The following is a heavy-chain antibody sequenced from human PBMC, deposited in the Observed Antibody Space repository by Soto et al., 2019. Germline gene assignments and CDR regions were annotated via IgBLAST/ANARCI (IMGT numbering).Heavy chain of an antibody. CDR2: INPNSGGT. Sequence: QVQLVQSGAEVKKSGASVKVSCKASGYTFTGYYMHWVRQAPGQGLEWMGWINPNSGGTNYAQKFQGRVTMTRDTSISTAYMELSRLRSDDTAVYYCARLYGSGTFPSGVDYWGQGTLVTVSS. CDR1: GYTFTGYY. D-gene: IGHD3-10*01. V-gene: IGHV1-2*02. J-gene: IGHJ4*02. CDR3: ARLYGSGTFPSGVDY.